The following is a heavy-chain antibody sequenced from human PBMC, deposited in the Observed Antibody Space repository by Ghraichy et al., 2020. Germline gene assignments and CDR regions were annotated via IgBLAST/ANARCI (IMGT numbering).Heavy chain of an antibody. J-gene: IGHJ3*02. V-gene: IGHV3-53*01. CDR3: ARDDPLTTSGGLDI. Sequence: LSLTCAASGFTVSNNYMTWVRQAPGKGLEWVSVIYRGGTPYYAESVKGRFTVSRDNSNNTMYLEMNSLRVEDTAVYYCARDDPLTTSGGLDIWGQGTMVTVSS. D-gene: IGHD4-11*01. CDR1: GFTVSNNY. CDR2: IYRGGTP.